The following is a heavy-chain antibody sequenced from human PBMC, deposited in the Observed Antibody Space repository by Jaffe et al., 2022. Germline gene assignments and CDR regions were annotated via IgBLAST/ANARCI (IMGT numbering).Heavy chain of an antibody. Sequence: QVQLQESGPGLVKPSETLSLTCNVSGVSVNNGNYYWSWVRQPPGKGLEWIGYIYYNGNTNYNPSLKSRVTILMDMSKNQFSLRLSSVTAADAAVYYCARDLYDSWSGDGLAFDYWGQGTLVTVSS. CDR2: IYYNGNT. D-gene: IGHD3-3*01. CDR1: GVSVNNGNYY. J-gene: IGHJ4*02. CDR3: ARDLYDSWSGDGLAFDY. V-gene: IGHV4-61*01.